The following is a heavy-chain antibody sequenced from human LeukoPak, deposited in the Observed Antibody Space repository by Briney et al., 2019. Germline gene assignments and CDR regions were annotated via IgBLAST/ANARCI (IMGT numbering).Heavy chain of an antibody. J-gene: IGHJ5*02. CDR1: GGSFSGYY. V-gene: IGHV4-34*01. CDR3: ARVDYDLYNWFDP. CDR2: INHSGST. D-gene: IGHD4-17*01. Sequence: SETLSLTCAVYGGSFSGYYWSRIRQPPGKGLEWIGEINHSGSTNYNPSLKSRVTISVDTSKNQFSLKLSSVTAADTAVYYCARVDYDLYNWFDPWGQGTLVTVSS.